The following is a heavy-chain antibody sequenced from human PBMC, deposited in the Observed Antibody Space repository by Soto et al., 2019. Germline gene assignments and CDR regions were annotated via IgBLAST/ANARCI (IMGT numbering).Heavy chain of an antibody. CDR2: IYYSGST. Sequence: QVQLQESGPGLVKPSQTLSLTCTVSGGSISSGGYYWSWIRQHPGKGLEWLGYIYYSGSTYYNPSLKSRVTISVDTSKNQFSLELSSVTAADTAVYYCARDGGRGEYYYYYGMDVWGQGTTVTVSS. J-gene: IGHJ6*02. D-gene: IGHD2-15*01. CDR3: ARDGGRGEYYYYYGMDV. CDR1: GGSISSGGYY. V-gene: IGHV4-31*03.